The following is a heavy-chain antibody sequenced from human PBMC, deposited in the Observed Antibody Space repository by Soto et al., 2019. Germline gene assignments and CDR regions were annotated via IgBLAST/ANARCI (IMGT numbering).Heavy chain of an antibody. CDR2: TYYNGNA. J-gene: IGHJ4*02. V-gene: IGHV4-39*01. CDR3: ARHFVAVVIKGWGY. D-gene: IGHD3-10*01. Sequence: SETVSLTRNIISSSIDRSTYYCHWLRQPPGKGLEWIGTTYYNGNAYYNPSLRSRVSMSVDTSKNQFSLKLISVTAADTAVYYCARHFVAVVIKGWGYWGQGKLVTVS. CDR1: SSSIDRSTYY.